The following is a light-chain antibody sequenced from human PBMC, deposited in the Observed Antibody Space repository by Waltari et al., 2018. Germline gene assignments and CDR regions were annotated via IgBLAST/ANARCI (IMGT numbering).Light chain of an antibody. CDR3: GTWDSSLSYVV. CDR1: SPNIGNNY. J-gene: IGLJ2*01. V-gene: IGLV1-51*01. Sequence: QSVLTQPPSVSAAPGQKVTISCSGSSPNIGNNYVSWYQQLPGTAPKLLIYDNNKRPSGIPDRFSGSKSGTSATLGITGLQTGDEADYYCGTWDSSLSYVVFGGGTKLTVL. CDR2: DNN.